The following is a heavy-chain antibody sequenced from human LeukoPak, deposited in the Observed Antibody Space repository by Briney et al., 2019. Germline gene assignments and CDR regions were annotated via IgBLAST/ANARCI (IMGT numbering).Heavy chain of an antibody. V-gene: IGHV1-69*05. CDR2: IIPIFGTA. CDR1: GGTFSSYA. CDR3: ASALAARPRYYYYMDV. D-gene: IGHD6-6*01. J-gene: IGHJ6*03. Sequence: ASVKVSCKASGGTFSSYAISWVRQAPGQGLEWMGGIIPIFGTANYAQKFQGRVTITTDESTSTAYMELSSLRSEDTAVYYCASALAARPRYYYYMDVWGKGTTVTVSS.